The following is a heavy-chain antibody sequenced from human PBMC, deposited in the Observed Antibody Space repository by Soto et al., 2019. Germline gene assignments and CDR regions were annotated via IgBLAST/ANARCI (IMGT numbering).Heavy chain of an antibody. J-gene: IGHJ6*03. CDR1: GGSFSGYY. Sequence: SETLSLTCAVYGGSFSGYYWSWIRQPPGKGLEWIGEINHSGSTNYNPSLKSRVTISVDTSKNQFSLKLSSVTAADTAVYYCARDALYYYYYYMDVWGKGTTVTVSS. CDR3: ARDALYYYYYYMDV. CDR2: INHSGST. V-gene: IGHV4-34*01.